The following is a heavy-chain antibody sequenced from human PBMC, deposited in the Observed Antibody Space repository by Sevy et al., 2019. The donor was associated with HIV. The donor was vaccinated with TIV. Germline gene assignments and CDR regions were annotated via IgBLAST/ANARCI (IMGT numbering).Heavy chain of an antibody. Sequence: SETLSLTCAVYGGSFSGYYWSWIRQPPGKGLEWIGEINHSGSTNYNPSLKSRVTISVDTSKNQFSLKLSSVTAADTAVYYRERKLGGSFWGYWGQGTMVTVSS. V-gene: IGHV4-34*01. CDR2: INHSGST. CDR3: ERKLGGSFWGY. D-gene: IGHD1-26*01. J-gene: IGHJ4*02. CDR1: GGSFSGYY.